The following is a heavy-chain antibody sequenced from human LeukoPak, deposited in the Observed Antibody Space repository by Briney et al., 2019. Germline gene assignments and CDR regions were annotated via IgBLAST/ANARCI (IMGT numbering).Heavy chain of an antibody. CDR1: GGSISSYY. CDR2: IYYSGST. Sequence: ETLSLTCTVSGGSISSYYWSWIRQPPGKGLEWIGYIYYSGSTNYNPSLKSRVTISVDTSKNQFSLKLSSVTTADTAVYYCAREREAALDYWGQGTLVTVSS. D-gene: IGHD1-26*01. V-gene: IGHV4-59*01. CDR3: AREREAALDY. J-gene: IGHJ4*02.